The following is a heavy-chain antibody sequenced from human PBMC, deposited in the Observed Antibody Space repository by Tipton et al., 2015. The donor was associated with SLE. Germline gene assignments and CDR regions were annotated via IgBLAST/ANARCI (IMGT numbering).Heavy chain of an antibody. CDR1: DDSIRNSDFC. V-gene: IGHV4-39*07. CDR3: ARDGSYSSNWYGGVYFDY. Sequence: TLSLTCTVSDDSIRNSDFCWGWICQSPGKGLGWIGSVFYSGSTYYNPSLKSRVTISLDTAKSQVSLKLISVTAADTAVYYCARDGSYSSNWYGGVYFDYWGQGTLVTVSS. J-gene: IGHJ4*02. D-gene: IGHD6-13*01. CDR2: VFYSGST.